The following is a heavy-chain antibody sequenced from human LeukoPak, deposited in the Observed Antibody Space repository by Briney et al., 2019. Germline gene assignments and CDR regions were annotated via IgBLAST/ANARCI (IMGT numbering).Heavy chain of an antibody. Sequence: GGSLRLSCAASGFTVSNNYMSWVRQPPGRGLEWVSIIYSGGSTYYADSVEGRFTISRDKSKNTLYLQMNTLRAEDTAVYYCARSGSRYFDGTSNWGQGTLVTVSS. CDR1: GFTVSNNY. CDR2: IYSGGST. CDR3: ARSGSRYFDGTSN. D-gene: IGHD3-9*01. J-gene: IGHJ4*02. V-gene: IGHV3-53*01.